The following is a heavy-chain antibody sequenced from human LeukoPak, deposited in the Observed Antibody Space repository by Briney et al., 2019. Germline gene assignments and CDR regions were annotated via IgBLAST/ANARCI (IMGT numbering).Heavy chain of an antibody. CDR1: GFTYSSYD. CDR2: LSGSDLRT. J-gene: IGHJ6*02. Sequence: GGSLRLSCAASGFTYSSYDMSWVRQAPGKGLEWVSGLSGSDLRTYYADSVKGRFTISRDNSKNTLYLQMNSLRAEDTAIYYCAKHHIYSHNAGMDVWGQGAPVTVSS. V-gene: IGHV3-23*01. CDR3: AKHHIYSHNAGMDV. D-gene: IGHD4-11*01.